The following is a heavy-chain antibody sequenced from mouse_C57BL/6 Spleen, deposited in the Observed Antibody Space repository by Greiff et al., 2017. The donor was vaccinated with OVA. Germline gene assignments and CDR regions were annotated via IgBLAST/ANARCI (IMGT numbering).Heavy chain of an antibody. CDR1: GYTFTSYG. CDR2: IYPRSGNT. J-gene: IGHJ4*01. CDR3: ASDYGNPYYYAMDY. D-gene: IGHD2-1*01. V-gene: IGHV1-81*01. Sequence: QVQLQQSGAELARPGASVKLSCKASGYTFTSYGISWVKQRTGQGLEWIGEIYPRSGNTYYNEKFKGKATLTADKSSSTAYMELRSLTSEDSAVYFCASDYGNPYYYAMDYWGQGTSVTVSS.